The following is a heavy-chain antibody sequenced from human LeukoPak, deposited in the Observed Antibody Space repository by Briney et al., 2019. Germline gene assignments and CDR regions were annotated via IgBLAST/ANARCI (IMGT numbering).Heavy chain of an antibody. V-gene: IGHV4-34*01. D-gene: IGHD3/OR15-3a*01. Sequence: SETLSLTCAVHGGSFSGYYWSWIRQPPGKGLEWIGEINHSGSTNYNPSLKSRVTISVDTSKNQFSLKLSSVTAADTAVYYCARGWTGTPYNWFDPWGQGTLVTVSS. J-gene: IGHJ5*02. CDR1: GGSFSGYY. CDR2: INHSGST. CDR3: ARGWTGTPYNWFDP.